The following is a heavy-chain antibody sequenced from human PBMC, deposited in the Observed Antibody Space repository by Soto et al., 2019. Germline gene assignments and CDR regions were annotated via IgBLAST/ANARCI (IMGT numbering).Heavy chain of an antibody. CDR3: AKDLESEVYAIPSAFDI. D-gene: IGHD2-8*01. J-gene: IGHJ3*02. CDR1: GFTFSSYG. V-gene: IGHV3-30*18. CDR2: ISYDGSNK. Sequence: QVQLVESGGGVVQPGRSLRLSCAASGFTFSSYGMHWVRQARGKGLEWVAVISYDGSNKYYADSVKGRFTISRDNSKNTLYLQMNSLRAEDTAVYYCAKDLESEVYAIPSAFDIWGQGTMVTVSS.